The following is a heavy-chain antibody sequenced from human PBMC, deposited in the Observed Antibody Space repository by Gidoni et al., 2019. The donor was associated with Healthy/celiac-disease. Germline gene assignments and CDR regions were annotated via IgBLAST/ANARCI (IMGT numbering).Heavy chain of an antibody. D-gene: IGHD2-2*01. CDR2: IYYSGST. CDR3: ARQPHCSSTSCYYYFDY. V-gene: IGHV4-39*01. J-gene: IGHJ4*02. Sequence: QLQLQESGPGLVTPSETLSLTCTVSGGAMSRSRYYWGWIRQPPGKGLEWIGSIYYSGSTYYTPSLKSRVTISVDTSKNQFSLKLRSVTAADTAVYYCARQPHCSSTSCYYYFDYWGQGTLVTVSS. CDR1: GGAMSRSRYY.